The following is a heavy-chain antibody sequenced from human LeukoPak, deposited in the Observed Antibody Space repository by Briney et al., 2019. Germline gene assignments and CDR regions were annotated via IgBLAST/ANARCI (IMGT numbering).Heavy chain of an antibody. D-gene: IGHD5-18*01. V-gene: IGHV3-7*01. CDR2: IKQDGSEK. CDR3: ARDLNRGYSYGFHAFDI. Sequence: GGSLRLSCAASGFTFSSYWMSWVRQAPGKGLEWVANIKQDGSEKYYVDSVKGRFTISRDNAKNSLYLQMNSLRAEDTAVYYCARDLNRGYSYGFHAFDIWGQGTMVTVSS. CDR1: GFTFSSYW. J-gene: IGHJ3*02.